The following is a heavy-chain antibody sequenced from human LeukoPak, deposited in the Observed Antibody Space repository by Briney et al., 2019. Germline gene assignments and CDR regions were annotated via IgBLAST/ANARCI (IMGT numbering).Heavy chain of an antibody. CDR2: ISGSGGST. CDR3: AKDLGYGGNSDAPH. CDR1: GFTVSSNY. Sequence: HPGGSLRLSCAASGFTVSSNYMSWVRQAPGKGLEWVSAISGSGGSTYYADSVKGRFTISRDNSKNTLYLQMNSLRAEDTAVYYCAKDLGYGGNSDAPHWGQGTLVTVSS. D-gene: IGHD4-23*01. J-gene: IGHJ4*02. V-gene: IGHV3-23*01.